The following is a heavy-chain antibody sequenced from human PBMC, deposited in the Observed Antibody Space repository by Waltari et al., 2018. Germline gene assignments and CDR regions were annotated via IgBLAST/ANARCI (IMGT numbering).Heavy chain of an antibody. J-gene: IGHJ4*02. CDR1: GFTFSSYA. V-gene: IGHV3-23*03. D-gene: IGHD5-18*01. Sequence: VQLLESGGGLVQPGGSLRLSCAASGFTFSSYAMSWVRQAPGKGLEWVAVIYSGGSTYYADSVKGRFTISRDNSKNTLYLQMNSLRAEDTAVYYCAKDQESGYSYGYYGTDYWGQGTLVTVSS. CDR2: IYSGGST. CDR3: AKDQESGYSYGYYGTDY.